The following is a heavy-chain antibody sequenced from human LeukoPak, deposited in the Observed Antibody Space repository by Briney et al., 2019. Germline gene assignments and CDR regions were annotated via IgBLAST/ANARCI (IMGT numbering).Heavy chain of an antibody. V-gene: IGHV3-9*01. CDR1: GFIFDDYA. D-gene: IGHD1-14*01. J-gene: IGHJ4*02. CDR2: ISWISGSI. CDR3: VQDVEPIRMSYFDY. Sequence: QPGGSLRLSCAASGFIFDDYAMHWVRQAPGKGLEWVSGISWISGSIGYADSVKGRFIISRDNDKNSLYLQMNSLRAEATALYYCVQDVEPIRMSYFDYWGQGTLVTVSS.